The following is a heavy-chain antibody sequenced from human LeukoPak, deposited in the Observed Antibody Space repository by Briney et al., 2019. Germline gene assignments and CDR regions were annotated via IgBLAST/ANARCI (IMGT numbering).Heavy chain of an antibody. CDR3: AKSRPGGSYRRNWFDP. V-gene: IGHV4-59*08. J-gene: IGHJ5*02. Sequence: SETLSLTCTVSGGSISSYYWSWIRQPPGQGLEWIGYIYYSGSTSYNPSLKSRVTISVDTSKNQFSLKLTSVTAADTALYYCAKSRPGGSYRRNWFDPWGQGTLVTVSS. D-gene: IGHD1-26*01. CDR2: IYYSGST. CDR1: GGSISSYY.